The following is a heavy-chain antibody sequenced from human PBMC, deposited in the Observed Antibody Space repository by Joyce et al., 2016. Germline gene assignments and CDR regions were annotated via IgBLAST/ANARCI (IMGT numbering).Heavy chain of an antibody. D-gene: IGHD4-17*01. V-gene: IGHV1-8*01. CDR2: MGPYSGDT. Sequence: QEQLLQSGAEVKKPGASVKVSCKASEFTFTTYDINWVRQAPGQGLEWMGWMGPYSGDTGSAPKFQGRVTMTRDTSLGTAYLELRGLRLDDTAVYFCARVYGEYNLWGQGTPITVSS. J-gene: IGHJ4*02. CDR3: ARVYGEYNL. CDR1: EFTFTTYD.